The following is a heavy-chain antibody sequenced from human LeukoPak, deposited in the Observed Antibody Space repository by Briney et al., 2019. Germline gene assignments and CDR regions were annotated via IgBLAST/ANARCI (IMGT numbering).Heavy chain of an antibody. J-gene: IGHJ5*02. Sequence: PGGSLRLSCAASGFTFSSYGMHWVRQAPGKGLEWVAVISYDGSNKYYADSVKGRFTISRDNSKNTLYLQMNSLRAEDTAVYYCAKTYYDSSGSWFDPWGQGTLVTVSS. V-gene: IGHV3-30*18. CDR3: AKTYYDSSGSWFDP. CDR1: GFTFSSYG. D-gene: IGHD3-22*01. CDR2: ISYDGSNK.